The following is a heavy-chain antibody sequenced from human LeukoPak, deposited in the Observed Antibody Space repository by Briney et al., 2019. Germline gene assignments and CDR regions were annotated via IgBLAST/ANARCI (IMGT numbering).Heavy chain of an antibody. D-gene: IGHD1-1*01. CDR3: ARDHNYAFDN. CDR2: IGIDSGNT. J-gene: IGHJ4*02. V-gene: IGHV3-48*01. CDR1: GFPFIEYS. Sequence: GGSLRLSCTASGFPFIEYSMNWVRQAPGKGLEWISYIGIDSGNTKCADSVRGRFTISADKAKNSLYLQMNSLRVEDRAVYYCARDHNYAFDNWGQGTLVSVAS.